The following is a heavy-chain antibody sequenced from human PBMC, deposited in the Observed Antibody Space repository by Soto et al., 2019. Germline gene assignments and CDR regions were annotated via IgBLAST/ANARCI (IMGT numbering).Heavy chain of an antibody. CDR2: IIPIFGTA. V-gene: IGHV1-69*01. Sequence: QVQLVQSGAEVKNPGSSVKVSCKASVGTFSSYAISWVRQAPGQGLEWMGGIIPIFGTANYAQKFQGRVTITADESTSTAYMELSSLRSEDTAVYYCASPRGELLHYYYGMDVWGQGTTVTVSS. J-gene: IGHJ6*02. CDR3: ASPRGELLHYYYGMDV. CDR1: VGTFSSYA. D-gene: IGHD1-26*01.